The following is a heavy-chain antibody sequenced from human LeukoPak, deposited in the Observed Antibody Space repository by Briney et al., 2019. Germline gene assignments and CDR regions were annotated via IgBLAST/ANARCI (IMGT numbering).Heavy chain of an antibody. D-gene: IGHD4-17*01. CDR1: GGSISSGGYY. Sequence: SQTLSLTCTVSGGSISSGGYYWSWIRQHPGKGLEWIGCIYYSGTTYYHPSLTSRVAISVDTSKNQFSLKLSSVTAADTAVYYCARSGTVTTWNYWGQGTLVTVSS. CDR3: ARSGTVTTWNY. V-gene: IGHV4-31*03. CDR2: IYYSGTT. J-gene: IGHJ4*02.